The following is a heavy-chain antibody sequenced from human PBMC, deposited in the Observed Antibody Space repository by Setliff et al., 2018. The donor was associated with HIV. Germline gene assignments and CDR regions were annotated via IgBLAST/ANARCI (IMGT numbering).Heavy chain of an antibody. V-gene: IGHV1-69*04. J-gene: IGHJ4*02. Sequence: GASVKVSCKASGGTFSSYTISWVRQAPGQGLEWMGRIIPILDIRSYAQKFQGRVTITADESTSTAYMELSSLRSDDTAVYYCARDPPVVVRHLFDLWGQGTLVTVSS. D-gene: IGHD2-15*01. CDR1: GGTFSSYT. CDR2: IIPILDIR. CDR3: ARDPPVVVRHLFDL.